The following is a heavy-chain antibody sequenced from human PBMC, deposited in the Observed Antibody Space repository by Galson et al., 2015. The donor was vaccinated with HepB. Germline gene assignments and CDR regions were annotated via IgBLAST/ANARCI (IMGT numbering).Heavy chain of an antibody. CDR2: INTNTGNP. D-gene: IGHD3-16*02. V-gene: IGHV7-4-1*02. CDR3: ARRSYTWAFDI. J-gene: IGHJ3*02. CDR1: GYTFTNYA. Sequence: SVKVSCKASGYTFTNYALNWVRQAPGQGLEWMGWINTNTGNPTYAQGFTGRFVFSLDTSVSTAYLQISSLKAEDTAVYYCARRSYTWAFDIWGQGTMVAVSS.